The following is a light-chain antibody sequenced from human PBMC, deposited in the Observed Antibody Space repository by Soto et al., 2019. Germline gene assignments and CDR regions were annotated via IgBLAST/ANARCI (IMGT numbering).Light chain of an antibody. V-gene: IGKV1-39*01. CDR1: QSISGY. Sequence: DIQMTQSPSSLSASVGDRVTITCRASQSISGYLNWHQQKPGKAPNLLIYAASSLQSGVPSRFSGSGSGTDFTLAINSLHPEDFATYYCQQSYSTPITFGQGTRLEIK. J-gene: IGKJ5*01. CDR2: AAS. CDR3: QQSYSTPIT.